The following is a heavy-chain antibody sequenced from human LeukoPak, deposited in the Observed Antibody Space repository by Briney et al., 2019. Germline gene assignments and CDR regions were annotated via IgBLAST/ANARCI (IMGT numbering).Heavy chain of an antibody. CDR3: TTLRQI. CDR1: GLTLSNAW. J-gene: IGHJ4*02. Sequence: NPGGSLRLSCAASGLTLSNAWMSWVRQAPGKGLEWVARFKSETDGGTTDYTAPVKGRFTISRDDSKNMLYLQMNSLETEDTAVYFCTTLRQIWGQGTLVTVSS. CDR2: FKSETDGGTT. V-gene: IGHV3-15*01.